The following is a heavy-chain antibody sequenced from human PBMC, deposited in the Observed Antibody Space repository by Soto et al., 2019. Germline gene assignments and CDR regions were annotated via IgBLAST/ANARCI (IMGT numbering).Heavy chain of an antibody. CDR1: GGTFNKYA. CDR2: IIPLFGTA. CDR3: ARQFDYDTSGYYYAY. J-gene: IGHJ4*02. Sequence: SVKVSCKASGGTFNKYAIDWVRQAPGQGLEWMGVIIPLFGTANYAQKFQGRVTITADEATSTAYMELSSLRSEDTAVYYCARQFDYDTSGYYYAYWGQGTLVTVSS. V-gene: IGHV1-69*13. D-gene: IGHD3-22*01.